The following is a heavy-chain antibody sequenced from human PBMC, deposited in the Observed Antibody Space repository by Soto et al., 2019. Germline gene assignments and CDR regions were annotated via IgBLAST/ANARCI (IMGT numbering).Heavy chain of an antibody. CDR3: TRLGYCSSTSCYRDYYYYGMDV. V-gene: IGHV3-73*01. D-gene: IGHD2-2*01. Sequence: GGSLRLSCAASGFTFSGSAMHWVRQASGKGLEWVGRIRSKANSYATAYAASVKGRFTISRDDSKNTAYLQMNSLKTEDTAVYYCTRLGYCSSTSCYRDYYYYGMDVWGQGTTVTVSS. J-gene: IGHJ6*02. CDR1: GFTFSGSA. CDR2: IRSKANSYAT.